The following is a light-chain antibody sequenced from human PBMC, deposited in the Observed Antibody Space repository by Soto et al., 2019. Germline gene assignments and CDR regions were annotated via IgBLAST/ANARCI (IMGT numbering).Light chain of an antibody. J-gene: IGKJ4*01. CDR3: QQCKDWPLT. CDR2: GAS. CDR1: QSVSIN. V-gene: IGKV3-15*01. Sequence: IVMTQSPATLSVSPWERATLSCRASQSVSINLAWFQQKPGQAPRLLIYGASTRATGIPARFSGSGSGTEFTLTISSLQSEDFAVYYCQQCKDWPLTFGGGTKVDIK.